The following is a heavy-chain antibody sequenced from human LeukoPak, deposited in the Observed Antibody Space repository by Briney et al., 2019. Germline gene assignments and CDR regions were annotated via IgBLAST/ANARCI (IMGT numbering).Heavy chain of an antibody. Sequence: GGSLRLPCAASGFTFSSYGMNWVRQAPGKGLEWVSSISSSSSYIYYADSVKGRFTISRDNAKNSLYLQMNSLRAEDTAVYYCARACSGGSCYSDWGQGTLVTVSS. D-gene: IGHD2-15*01. CDR1: GFTFSSYG. CDR2: ISSSSSYI. V-gene: IGHV3-21*01. CDR3: ARACSGGSCYSD. J-gene: IGHJ4*02.